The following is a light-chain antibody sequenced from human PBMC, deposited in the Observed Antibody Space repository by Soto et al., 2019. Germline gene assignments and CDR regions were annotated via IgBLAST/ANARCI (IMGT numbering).Light chain of an antibody. V-gene: IGLV2-14*01. Sequence: QSALTQPASVSGSPGQSITISCTGTSSDVGGYNHVSWYQQHPGKAPKLIIYEVRNRPSGVSNRLSGSKSGNTASLTISGLQADDEAEYYCCSYTSSRIRVFGGGTKADRP. J-gene: IGLJ3*02. CDR2: EVR. CDR1: SSDVGGYNH. CDR3: CSYTSSRIRV.